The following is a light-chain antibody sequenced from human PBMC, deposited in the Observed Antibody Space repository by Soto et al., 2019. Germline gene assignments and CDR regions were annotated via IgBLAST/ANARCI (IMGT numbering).Light chain of an antibody. V-gene: IGLV2-14*01. Sequence: QSALTRPASVSGSPGQSITISCTGTSSDVGGYDYVSWYQQYPGKAPKLIIYEVSYRPSGVSTRFSGSKSVNTASLTISGLQAEDEADYYCTSYTSSSTYVFGTGTKVTV. CDR1: SSDVGGYDY. CDR3: TSYTSSSTYV. J-gene: IGLJ1*01. CDR2: EVS.